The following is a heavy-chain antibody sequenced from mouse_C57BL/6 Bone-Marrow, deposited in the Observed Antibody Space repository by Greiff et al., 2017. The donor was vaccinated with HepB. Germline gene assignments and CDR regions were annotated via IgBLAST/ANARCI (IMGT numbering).Heavy chain of an antibody. CDR1: GYSITSGYY. CDR3: ARDYDGGFDY. V-gene: IGHV3-6*01. CDR2: ISYDGSN. Sequence: DVQLVESGPGLVKPSQSLSLTCSVTGYSITSGYYWNWIRQFPGNKLEWMGYISYDGSNNYNPSLKNRISITRDTSKNQFFLKLNSVTTEDTATYYCARDYDGGFDYWGQGTTLTVSS. J-gene: IGHJ2*01. D-gene: IGHD2-12*01.